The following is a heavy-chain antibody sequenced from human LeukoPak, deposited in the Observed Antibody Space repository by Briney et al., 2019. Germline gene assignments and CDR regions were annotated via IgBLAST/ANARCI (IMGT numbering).Heavy chain of an antibody. CDR1: GFTFSGSA. V-gene: IGHV3-73*01. J-gene: IGHJ6*04. CDR3: TRRGPMVRGVSHPNYYYYGMDV. CDR2: IRSKANSYAT. Sequence: PGGSLKLSCAASGFTFSGSAMHWVRQASGKGLEWVGRIRSKANSYATAYAASVKGRFTISRDDSKNTAYLQVNSLKTEDTAVYYCTRRGPMVRGVSHPNYYYYGMDVWGKGTTVTVSS. D-gene: IGHD3-10*01.